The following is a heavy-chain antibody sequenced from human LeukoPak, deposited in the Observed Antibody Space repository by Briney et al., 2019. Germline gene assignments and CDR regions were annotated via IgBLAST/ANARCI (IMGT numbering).Heavy chain of an antibody. CDR1: GFTFSSYA. Sequence: PGGSLRLSCAASGFTFSSYAMSWVRLAPGKGLEWVSAISGSGGSTYYADSVRGRFTISRDNSRNTLFLQMNSLRAEDTAVYYCAKSHASIWNVYDYWGQGTLVTVSS. D-gene: IGHD1-1*01. V-gene: IGHV3-23*01. CDR2: ISGSGGST. J-gene: IGHJ4*02. CDR3: AKSHASIWNVYDY.